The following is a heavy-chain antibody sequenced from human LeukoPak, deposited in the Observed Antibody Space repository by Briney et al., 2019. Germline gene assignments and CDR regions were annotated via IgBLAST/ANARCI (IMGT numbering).Heavy chain of an antibody. CDR3: ARDRQQLDFWYYMDV. V-gene: IGHV4-4*07. D-gene: IGHD6-13*01. J-gene: IGHJ6*03. CDR1: GGSISSYY. Sequence: SETLSLTCTVSGGSISSYYWSWIRQPAGKGLEWIGRIYTSGSTNYNPSLKSRVTMSVDTSKNQFSLKLSSVTAADTAVYYCARDRQQLDFWYYMDVWGKGTTVTISS. CDR2: IYTSGST.